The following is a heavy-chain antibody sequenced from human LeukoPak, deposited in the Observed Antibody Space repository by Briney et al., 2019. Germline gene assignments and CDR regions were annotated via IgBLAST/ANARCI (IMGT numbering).Heavy chain of an antibody. J-gene: IGHJ6*03. V-gene: IGHV1-2*02. D-gene: IGHD6-19*01. CDR1: GYTFTGCY. Sequence: ASVKVSCKASGYTFTGCYMHWVRQAPGQGLEWMGRINPKSGDTNYAQKFQGRVTMTRDTSISTAYMELSRLRSDDTAVYYCARGLGGSGWYTGGYYYYYMDVWGKGTTVTVSS. CDR3: ARGLGGSGWYTGGYYYYYMDV. CDR2: INPKSGDT.